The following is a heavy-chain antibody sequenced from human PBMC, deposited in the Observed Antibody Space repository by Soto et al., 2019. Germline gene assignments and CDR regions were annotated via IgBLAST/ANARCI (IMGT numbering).Heavy chain of an antibody. V-gene: IGHV4-34*01. CDR1: GGSFSGYY. J-gene: IGHJ4*02. CDR3: ARFRRGYYDRPNFFDY. D-gene: IGHD3-22*01. Sequence: PSETLSLTCSVYGGSFSGYYWSWIRQPPGKGLEWIGEINHSGSTNYNPSLKSRVTISVDTSKNQFSLKLSSVTAADTAVYYCARFRRGYYDRPNFFDYWGQGTLVTVSS. CDR2: INHSGST.